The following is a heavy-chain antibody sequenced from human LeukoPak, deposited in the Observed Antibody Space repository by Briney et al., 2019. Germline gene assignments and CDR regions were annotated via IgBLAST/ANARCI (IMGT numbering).Heavy chain of an antibody. CDR3: ARDRSSCSGGSCTEVLDY. Sequence: ASVKVSCKASGGTFSSYAISWVRQAPGQGLEWMGGIIPIFGTANYAQKFQGRVTITADKSTSTAYMELSSLRSEDTAVYYCARDRSSCSGGSCTEVLDYWGQGTLVTVSS. V-gene: IGHV1-69*06. CDR1: GGTFSSYA. CDR2: IIPIFGTA. J-gene: IGHJ4*02. D-gene: IGHD2-15*01.